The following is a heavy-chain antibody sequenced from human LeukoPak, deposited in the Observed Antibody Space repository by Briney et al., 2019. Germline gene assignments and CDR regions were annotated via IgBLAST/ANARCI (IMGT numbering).Heavy chain of an antibody. Sequence: GGSLRLSCAASGFIFSSYSMSWVRRAPGKGLEWVSVITGSGGNTYYADSVKGRFTISKDNSKNMVYLQMSSLRVDDTAVYYCAKAASSSGPSYYSGMDVWGQGTTVTVSS. J-gene: IGHJ6*02. CDR1: GFIFSSYS. V-gene: IGHV3-23*01. D-gene: IGHD6-13*01. CDR2: ITGSGGNT. CDR3: AKAASSSGPSYYSGMDV.